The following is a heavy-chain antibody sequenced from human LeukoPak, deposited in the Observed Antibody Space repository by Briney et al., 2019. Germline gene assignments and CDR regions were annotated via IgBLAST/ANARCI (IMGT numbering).Heavy chain of an antibody. V-gene: IGHV3-7*01. CDR1: GFAFSSYA. J-gene: IGHJ4*02. CDR3: ARASGDYDILTGYYYFDY. Sequence: GTSLRLSCAASGFAFSSYAMHWVRQAPGKGLEWVANIKQDGSEKYYVDSVKGRFTISRDNAKNSLYLQMNSLRAEDTAVYYCARASGDYDILTGYYYFDYWGQGTLVTVSS. D-gene: IGHD3-9*01. CDR2: IKQDGSEK.